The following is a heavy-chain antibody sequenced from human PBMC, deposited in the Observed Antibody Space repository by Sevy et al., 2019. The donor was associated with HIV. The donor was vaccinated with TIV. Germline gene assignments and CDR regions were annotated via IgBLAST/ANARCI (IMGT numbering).Heavy chain of an antibody. Sequence: ASVKVSYKASGGTFSSYAISWVRQAPGQGLEWMGGIIPILGTANYAQKFQGRVTITADKSTSTAYMELSSLRSEDTAVYYCARDLLGIAAAGLDYWGQRTLVTVSS. V-gene: IGHV1-69*10. D-gene: IGHD6-13*01. CDR2: IIPILGTA. J-gene: IGHJ4*02. CDR3: ARDLLGIAAAGLDY. CDR1: GGTFSSYA.